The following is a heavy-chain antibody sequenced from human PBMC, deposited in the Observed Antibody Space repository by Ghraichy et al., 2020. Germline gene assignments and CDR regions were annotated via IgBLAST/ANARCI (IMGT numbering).Heavy chain of an antibody. J-gene: IGHJ6*02. CDR3: ARGGSGWTYYYYYGMDV. D-gene: IGHD6-19*01. CDR1: GGSISSYY. Sequence: SETLSLTCTVSGGSISSYYWSWIQQPPGKGLEWIGYIYYSGSTNYNPSLKSRVTISVDTSKNQFSLKLSSVTAADTAVYYCARGGSGWTYYYYYGMDVWGQGTTVTVSS. V-gene: IGHV4-59*01. CDR2: IYYSGST.